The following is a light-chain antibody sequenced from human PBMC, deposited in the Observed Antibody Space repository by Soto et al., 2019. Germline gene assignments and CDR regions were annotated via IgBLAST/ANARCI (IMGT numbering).Light chain of an antibody. CDR2: DND. Sequence: QSVLTQPPSVSAAPGQKVTISCSGSSSNIGNNYVSWYQQLPGTAPKLLIYDNDKRPSGIPDRFSGSKSGTSATLGITGLKTGDEADYYCGTWDGSLNTQIFGGGTKLNVL. J-gene: IGLJ2*01. CDR1: SSNIGNNY. V-gene: IGLV1-51*01. CDR3: GTWDGSLNTQI.